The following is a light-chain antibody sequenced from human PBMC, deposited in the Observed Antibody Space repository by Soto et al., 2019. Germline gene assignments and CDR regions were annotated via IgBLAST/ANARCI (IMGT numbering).Light chain of an antibody. J-gene: IGKJ3*01. CDR2: AAS. CDR3: QQSYSTPFT. Sequence: DIQMTQSPSSLSASVGDRVTITCRASQSISSYLNWYQQKPGKAPKVMIHAASSLQSGVPSRFSGSGSGTDFTLTISSLQPEDFGTYYCQQSYSTPFTFAPGTKVDIK. V-gene: IGKV1-39*01. CDR1: QSISSY.